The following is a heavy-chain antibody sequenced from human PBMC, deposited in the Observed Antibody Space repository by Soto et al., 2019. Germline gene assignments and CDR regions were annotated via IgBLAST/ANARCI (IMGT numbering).Heavy chain of an antibody. D-gene: IGHD2-8*02. CDR3: ARVLTETKYYIDV. V-gene: IGHV4-39*02. CDR2: IFYNGIT. Sequence: SETLSLTCTVSGGSISSISHSWGWIRQSPGQGLEWIGNIFYNGITYYNPSLKSRATISADTSKNHFSLKLRCVTVADTAVYCCARVLTETKYYIDVWGQGSLVTVSS. J-gene: IGHJ4*02. CDR1: GGSISSISHS.